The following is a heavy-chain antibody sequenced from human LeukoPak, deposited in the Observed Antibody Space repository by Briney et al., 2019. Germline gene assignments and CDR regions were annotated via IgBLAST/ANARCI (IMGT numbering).Heavy chain of an antibody. CDR2: VYYTGTT. D-gene: IGHD2-21*02. J-gene: IGHJ3*01. V-gene: IGHV4-39*07. CDR3: AKDRYQRKPCISADCYNPFDL. Sequence: SETLSLTCSVSGHSINTNVFYWGWLRQAPGKGLEWIGSVYYTGTTYYNPSLDSRLSMWVDTSNNKFFMALTSVTAADTAVYYCAKDRYQRKPCISADCYNPFDLWGQGTLVTVSS. CDR1: GHSINTNVFY.